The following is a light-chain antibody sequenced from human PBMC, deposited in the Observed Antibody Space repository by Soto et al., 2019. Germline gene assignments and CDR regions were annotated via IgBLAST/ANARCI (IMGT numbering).Light chain of an antibody. CDR3: QQYGRT. CDR2: HAS. V-gene: IGKV3-20*01. J-gene: IGKJ4*01. CDR1: QSVSTY. Sequence: EIVLTQSPGTLSLSPGDRATLSCRASQSVSTYLAWYQQQPGQAPRLLIYHASSRATGIPDRFSGSGSGTDFTLTISGLEPEDSGVYYCQQYGRTFGGGTKVDIK.